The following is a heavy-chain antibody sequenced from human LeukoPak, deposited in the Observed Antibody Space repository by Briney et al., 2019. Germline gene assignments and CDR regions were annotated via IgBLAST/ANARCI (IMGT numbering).Heavy chain of an antibody. CDR1: GDSISSSDYY. CDR3: ARHSEETAAATPFDY. Sequence: SETLSLTCTVSGDSISSSDYYWGWIRQPPGKGLGWIGTISYSGSTYYNPSLKSRVAISVDTSKNQFSLKLSSVTAADTAVYYCARHSEETAAATPFDYWGQGTLVTVSS. V-gene: IGHV4-39*01. D-gene: IGHD6-13*01. CDR2: ISYSGST. J-gene: IGHJ4*02.